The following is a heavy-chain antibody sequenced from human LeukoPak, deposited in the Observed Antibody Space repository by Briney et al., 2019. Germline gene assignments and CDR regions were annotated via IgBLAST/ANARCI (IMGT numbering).Heavy chain of an antibody. D-gene: IGHD3-22*01. CDR2: IYYSGST. CDR1: GGSISSYY. J-gene: IGHJ4*02. V-gene: IGHV4-59*08. Sequence: KTSETLSLTCTVSGGSISSYYWSWIRQPPGKGLEWIGYIYYSGSTNYNPSLKSRVTISVDTSKNQFSLKLSSVTAADTAVYYCARSKPYYYDSSGYYPEYFDYWGRGTLVTVSS. CDR3: ARSKPYYYDSSGYYPEYFDY.